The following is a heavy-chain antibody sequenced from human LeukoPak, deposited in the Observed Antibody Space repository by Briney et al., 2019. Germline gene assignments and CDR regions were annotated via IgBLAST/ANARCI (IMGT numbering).Heavy chain of an antibody. CDR1: GYTFTSYG. CDR2: ISAYNGNT. J-gene: IGHJ4*02. CDR3: AREDQEMATRY. D-gene: IGHD5-24*01. V-gene: IGHV1-18*01. Sequence: WAAVKVSCTASGYTFTSYGISWVRQAPGQGLEWMGWISAYNGNTNYAQKLQGRVTMTTDTSTSTAYMELRSLRSDDTAVYYCAREDQEMATRYWGQGTLVTVSS.